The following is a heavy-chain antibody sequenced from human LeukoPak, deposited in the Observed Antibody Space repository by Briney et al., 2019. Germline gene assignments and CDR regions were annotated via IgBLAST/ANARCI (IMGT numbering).Heavy chain of an antibody. CDR2: IKSDGSST. D-gene: IGHD3-16*01. J-gene: IGHJ4*02. Sequence: PGGSLSLSCAASGFIFSDYWMHWVRHGPGKGLVWVSRIKSDGSSTSYAESVKGRFTISRDNAKNTVYAHMNSLRDEDTAVYYCARGGRYAYFLDYWGQGTLVTVSS. V-gene: IGHV3-74*01. CDR1: GFIFSDYW. CDR3: ARGGRYAYFLDY.